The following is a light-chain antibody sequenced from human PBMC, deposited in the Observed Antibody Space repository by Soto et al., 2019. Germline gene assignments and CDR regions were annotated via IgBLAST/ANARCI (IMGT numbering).Light chain of an antibody. CDR2: DVT. CDR3: TSYTSSSTYV. Sequence: QSVLTQPASVSGPPGQSITISCTGTSSDVGAYNYVSWYQHHPGNAPRLVIYDVTNRPSGLSDRFSGSKSGTTASLTISGLLAADEDDDYCTSYTSSSTYVFGTGTKLTVL. J-gene: IGLJ1*01. CDR1: SSDVGAYNY. V-gene: IGLV2-14*01.